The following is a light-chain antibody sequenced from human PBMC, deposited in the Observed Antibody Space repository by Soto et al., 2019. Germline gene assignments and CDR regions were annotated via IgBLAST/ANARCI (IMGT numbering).Light chain of an antibody. CDR2: EAS. J-gene: IGKJ1*01. CDR1: QSISNW. CDR3: QQYNTYSRT. V-gene: IGKV1-5*03. Sequence: DIQMTQSPSTLSASIGDRVTITCRASQSISNWLAWYQQKPGKAPKLLIYEASSLQGGVPSRFRGSGSGTEFTLTISSLQPDDFATFYCQQYNTYSRTFGQGTKVEIK.